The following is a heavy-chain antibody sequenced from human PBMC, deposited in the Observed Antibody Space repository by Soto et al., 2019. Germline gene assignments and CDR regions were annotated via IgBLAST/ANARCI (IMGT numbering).Heavy chain of an antibody. CDR3: ARDRDVGSGWPIDP. V-gene: IGHV3-33*01. D-gene: IGHD6-19*01. J-gene: IGHJ5*02. CDR2: IWYDGSNK. CDR1: GFTFSSYG. Sequence: GGSLRLSCAASGFTFSSYGMHWVRQAPGKGLEWVAVIWYDGSNKYYADSVKGRFTISRDNSKNTLYLQMNSLRAEDTAVYYCARDRDVGSGWPIDPWGQGTLVTVSS.